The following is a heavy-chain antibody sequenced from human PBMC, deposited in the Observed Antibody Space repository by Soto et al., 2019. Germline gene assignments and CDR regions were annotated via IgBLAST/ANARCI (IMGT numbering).Heavy chain of an antibody. J-gene: IGHJ6*02. CDR2: INSDGSGT. CDR3: AKDTAYAMDV. Sequence: EVQLVESGGGLVQPGGSLRLSCAASGFDFSNSWIHWVRQGPGKGLVWVSHINSDGSGTTYADSVKGRFTISRDNAKNTVYLQMNSLRAEDTAVYCCAKDTAYAMDVWGQGTTVTVSS. CDR1: GFDFSNSW. V-gene: IGHV3-74*01. D-gene: IGHD2-15*01.